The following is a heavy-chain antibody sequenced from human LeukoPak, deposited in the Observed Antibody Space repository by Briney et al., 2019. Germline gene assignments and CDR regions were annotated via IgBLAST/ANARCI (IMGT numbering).Heavy chain of an antibody. Sequence: GRSLRLSCAASGFTFSSYGMHWVRQAPGKGLEWVAVISYDGSNKYYADSVKGRFTISRDNSKNTLYLQMNSLRAEDTAVYYCAKEIYCSGGSCYHGDAFDIWGQGTMVTVSS. V-gene: IGHV3-30*18. CDR3: AKEIYCSGGSCYHGDAFDI. J-gene: IGHJ3*02. CDR2: ISYDGSNK. D-gene: IGHD2-15*01. CDR1: GFTFSSYG.